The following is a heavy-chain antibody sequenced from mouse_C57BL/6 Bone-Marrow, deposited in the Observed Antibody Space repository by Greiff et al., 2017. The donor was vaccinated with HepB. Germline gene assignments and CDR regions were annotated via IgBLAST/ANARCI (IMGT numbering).Heavy chain of an antibody. Sequence: QVQLKESGPGLVQPSQSLSITCTVSGFSLTSYGVHWVRQPPGKGLEWLGVIWSGGSTDYNAAFISRLSISKDNPKSQVFFKMNSLQADDTAIYYCAKEVVPFAYWGQGTLVTVSA. CDR2: IWSGGST. V-gene: IGHV2-4*01. CDR1: GFSLTSYG. J-gene: IGHJ3*01. CDR3: AKEVVPFAY. D-gene: IGHD1-1*01.